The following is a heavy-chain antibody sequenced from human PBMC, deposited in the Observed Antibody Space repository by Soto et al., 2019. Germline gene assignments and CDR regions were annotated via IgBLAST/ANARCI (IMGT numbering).Heavy chain of an antibody. D-gene: IGHD6-19*01. CDR1: GGTFSSYT. CDR3: ARDTGYSSGWYWDY. V-gene: IGHV1-69*08. Sequence: QVQLVQSGAEVKKPGSSVKVSCKASGGTFSSYTISWVRQAPGQGLEWMGRIIPILGIANYAQKFQGRVTITAEKSTSTAYMELSSLRSEDTAVYYCARDTGYSSGWYWDYWGQGTLVTVSS. CDR2: IIPILGIA. J-gene: IGHJ4*02.